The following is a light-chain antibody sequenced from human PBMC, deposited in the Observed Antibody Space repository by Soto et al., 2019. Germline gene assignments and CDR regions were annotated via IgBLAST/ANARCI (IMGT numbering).Light chain of an antibody. J-gene: IGKJ1*01. CDR3: QHYNSYSEA. CDR2: KAS. Sequence: DIQITQSPSTLSGSVGDRVTITCRASQTISSWLAWYEQKPGKAHKLLIYKASTLQSGVPSRFSGSGSGTEFTLTISSLQPDDFATYYCQHYNSYSEAFGQGTRWIS. V-gene: IGKV1-5*03. CDR1: QTISSW.